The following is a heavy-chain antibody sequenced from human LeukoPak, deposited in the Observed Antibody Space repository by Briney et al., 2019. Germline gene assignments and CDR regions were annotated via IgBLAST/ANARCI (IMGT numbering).Heavy chain of an antibody. J-gene: IGHJ5*02. CDR3: ARGFLHPYYYRPTNWFDP. Sequence: SETLSLTCTVSGGSISSYYWSWIRQPAGKGLEWIGRIYTSGSTNYNPSLKSRVTMSVDTSKNQFSLKLNSVTAADTAVYYCARGFLHPYYYRPTNWFDPWGQGTLVTVSS. V-gene: IGHV4-4*07. D-gene: IGHD3-10*01. CDR2: IYTSGST. CDR1: GGSISSYY.